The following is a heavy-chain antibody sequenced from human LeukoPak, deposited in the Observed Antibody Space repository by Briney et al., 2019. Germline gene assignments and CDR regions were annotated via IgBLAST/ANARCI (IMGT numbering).Heavy chain of an antibody. CDR2: MHPNNGAT. CDR1: GYTFSDYG. V-gene: IGHV1-8*03. Sequence: ASVKVSCKASGYTFSDYGVNWVRQAPGQGLEWMGWMHPNNGATGYTLKFQGRVTFSRNISTNTAYMELSSLRSEDTAVYYCARSATNIETPGDLFDSWGQGTPVIVSS. J-gene: IGHJ4*02. CDR3: ARSATNIETPGDLFDS. D-gene: IGHD2-8*01.